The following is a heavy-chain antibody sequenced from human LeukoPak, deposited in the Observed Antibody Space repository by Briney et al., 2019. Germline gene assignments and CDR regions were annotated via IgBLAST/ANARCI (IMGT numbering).Heavy chain of an antibody. D-gene: IGHD3-22*01. J-gene: IGHJ3*02. CDR2: ITSGGNT. CDR3: ARSYYRDDAFDI. V-gene: IGHV3-23*01. CDR1: GFIFSTYA. Sequence: PGGSLRLSCAASGFIFSTYAMSWVRQAPGKGLEWVSSITSGGNTFDADSVKGRFTISRDNSKNTLYLQMNSLRAEDTAVYYCARSYYRDDAFDIWGQGTMVTVSS.